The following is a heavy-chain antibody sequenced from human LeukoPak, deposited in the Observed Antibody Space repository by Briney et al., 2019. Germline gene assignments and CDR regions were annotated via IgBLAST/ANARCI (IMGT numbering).Heavy chain of an antibody. J-gene: IGHJ3*02. V-gene: IGHV5-51*01. CDR1: GYNFTNNW. D-gene: IGHD5-24*01. Sequence: GESLKISCKGSGYNFTNNWIGWVRQMPGKGLDWMGIIYPGDSDTTYSPSFQGQVTISADKSISTAFLQWSSLKASDTAMYYCVRPVEMSVNAFDIWGQGTMVTVSS. CDR3: VRPVEMSVNAFDI. CDR2: IYPGDSDT.